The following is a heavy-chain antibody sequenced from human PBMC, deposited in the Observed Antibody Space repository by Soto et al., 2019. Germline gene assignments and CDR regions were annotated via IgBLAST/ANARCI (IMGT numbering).Heavy chain of an antibody. J-gene: IGHJ6*02. Sequence: GEALKISCKGSGYSFTSYWISWVRQMTGKGLEGMGRIDPSDSYTNYSPSFQGHVTISADKSIRTAYLQWSSLKASDTAMYYFASSGRSGSYYTPTYGMDVWGQGTTVTVSS. V-gene: IGHV5-10-1*01. CDR2: IDPSDSYT. D-gene: IGHD3-10*01. CDR3: ASSGRSGSYYTPTYGMDV. CDR1: GYSFTSYW.